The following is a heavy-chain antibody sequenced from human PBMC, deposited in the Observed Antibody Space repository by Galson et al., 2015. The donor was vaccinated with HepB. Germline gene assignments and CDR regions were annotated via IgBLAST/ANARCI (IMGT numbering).Heavy chain of an antibody. V-gene: IGHV1-46*04. J-gene: IGHJ6*02. CDR1: GYTFTSYY. Sequence: SCKASGYTFTSYYMHWVRQAPGQGLEWMGIINPSGGSTSYAQKLQGRVTMTRDTSTSTVYMELSSLRSEDTAVYYCARGHPFVPAYYYYGMDVWGQGTTVTVSS. D-gene: IGHD2-2*01. CDR2: INPSGGST. CDR3: ARGHPFVPAYYYYGMDV.